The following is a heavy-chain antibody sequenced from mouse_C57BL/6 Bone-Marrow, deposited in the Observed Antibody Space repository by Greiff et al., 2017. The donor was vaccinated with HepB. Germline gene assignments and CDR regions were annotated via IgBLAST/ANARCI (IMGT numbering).Heavy chain of an antibody. V-gene: IGHV10-1*01. J-gene: IGHJ3*01. Sequence: EVKLVESGGGLVQPKGSLKLSCAASGFSFNTYAMNWVRQAPGKGLEWVARIRSKSNNYATYYADSVKDRFTISRDDSESMLYLQMNNLKTEDTAMYYCVRQYYDYDEGAWFAYWGQGTLVTVSA. CDR3: VRQYYDYDEGAWFAY. D-gene: IGHD2-4*01. CDR1: GFSFNTYA. CDR2: IRSKSNNYAT.